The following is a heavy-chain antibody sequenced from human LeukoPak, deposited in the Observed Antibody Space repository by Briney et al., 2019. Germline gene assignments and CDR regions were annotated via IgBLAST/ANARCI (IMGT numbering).Heavy chain of an antibody. CDR3: ARDHQWSFDS. D-gene: IGHD2-15*01. CDR2: IGWSDSAI. Sequence: GGSLRLSCAASGFTFSTYTMNWVRQAPGKGLEWISYIGWSDSAIFYADSVKGRFTISRDSAKNTLFLQMNSLSDEDTAVYYCARDHQWSFDSWGQGTLVTVSS. J-gene: IGHJ4*02. V-gene: IGHV3-48*02. CDR1: GFTFSTYT.